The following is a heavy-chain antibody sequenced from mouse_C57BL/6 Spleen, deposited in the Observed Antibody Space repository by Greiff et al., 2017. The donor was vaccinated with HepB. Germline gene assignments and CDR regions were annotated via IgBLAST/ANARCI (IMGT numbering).Heavy chain of an antibody. Sequence: QVQLQQPGTELVKPGASVKLSCKASGYTFTSYWMHWVKQRPGQGLEWIGNINPSNGGTNYNEKFKSKATLTVDKSFSTAYMQLSSLTSEDSAVYYCARDEGPNWAVAYWGQGTLVTVSA. CDR1: GYTFTSYW. CDR2: INPSNGGT. V-gene: IGHV1-53*01. CDR3: ARDEGPNWAVAY. J-gene: IGHJ3*01. D-gene: IGHD4-1*01.